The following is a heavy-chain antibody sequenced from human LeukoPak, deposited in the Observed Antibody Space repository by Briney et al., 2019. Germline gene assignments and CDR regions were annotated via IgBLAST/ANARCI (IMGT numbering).Heavy chain of an antibody. J-gene: IGHJ5*02. CDR1: GGTFNNYP. V-gene: IGHV1-69*01. CDR2: MIPIFGTT. CDR3: ARVGGGSSTWYGWFDP. Sequence: SVKVSCKASGGTFNNYPISCVRQAPGQGLEWMGGMIPIFGTTNYAPKFQGRVTFTADESTGTVYMELSSLRSEDTAVYYCARVGGGSSTWYGWFDPWGQGTLVTVSS. D-gene: IGHD6-13*01.